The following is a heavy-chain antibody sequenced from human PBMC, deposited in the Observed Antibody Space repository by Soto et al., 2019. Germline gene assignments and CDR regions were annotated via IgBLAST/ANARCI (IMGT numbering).Heavy chain of an antibody. Sequence: TLSLTCTVSGGSISSYYWSWIRQPPGKGLEWIGYIYYSGSTNYNPSLKSRVTISVDTSKNQFSLKLSSVTAADTAVYYCARSWDSSFDYWGQGTLVTVSS. CDR3: ARSWDSSFDY. V-gene: IGHV4-59*01. CDR2: IYYSGST. J-gene: IGHJ4*02. D-gene: IGHD1-26*01. CDR1: GGSISSYY.